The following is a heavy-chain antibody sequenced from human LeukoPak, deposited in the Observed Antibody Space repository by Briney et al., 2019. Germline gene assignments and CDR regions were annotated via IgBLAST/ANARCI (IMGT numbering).Heavy chain of an antibody. CDR1: GSTFSTYA. D-gene: IGHD3-10*01. J-gene: IGHJ4*02. Sequence: GGSLRLSCAASGSTFSTYAVNWVRQAPGKGLEWVSTISGSGGSTYYADSVKGRFTISRDNSKNTLYLQMSSLRAEDTAVYYCAKLTMVRGVIDYWGQGTLVTVSS. CDR3: AKLTMVRGVIDY. V-gene: IGHV3-23*01. CDR2: ISGSGGST.